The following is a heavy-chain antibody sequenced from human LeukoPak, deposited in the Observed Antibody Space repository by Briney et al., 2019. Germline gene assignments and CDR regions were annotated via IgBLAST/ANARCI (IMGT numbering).Heavy chain of an antibody. CDR2: IYPGDSDT. Sequence: GESLKVSCKGSGYSFTSYWIGWVRQMPGKGLEWMGIIYPGDSDTRYSPSFQGQVTISADKSISTAYLQWSSLKASDTAMYYCARPSRGYSGRDWYFDLWGRGTLATVSS. D-gene: IGHD5-12*01. CDR1: GYSFTSYW. CDR3: ARPSRGYSGRDWYFDL. J-gene: IGHJ2*01. V-gene: IGHV5-51*01.